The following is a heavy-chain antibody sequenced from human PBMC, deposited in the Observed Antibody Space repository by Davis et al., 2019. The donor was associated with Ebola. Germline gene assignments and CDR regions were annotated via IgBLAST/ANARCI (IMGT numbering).Heavy chain of an antibody. CDR3: AKDSHWGIDY. Sequence: GESLKISCAAPGFSFSGNNMHWVRQAPGKGLEWVTFIRYDGRDKYYPDSVKGRFTISRDNSKNTLYLQMNSLRAEDTAVYYCAKDSHWGIDYWGQGTLVTVST. D-gene: IGHD3-16*01. V-gene: IGHV3-30*02. CDR2: IRYDGRDK. CDR1: GFSFSGNN. J-gene: IGHJ4*02.